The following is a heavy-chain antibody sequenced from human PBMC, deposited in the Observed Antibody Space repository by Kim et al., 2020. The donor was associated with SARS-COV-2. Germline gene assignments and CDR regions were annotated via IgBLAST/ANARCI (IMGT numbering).Heavy chain of an antibody. CDR2: IKGDVSAR. V-gene: IGHV3-7*03. CDR1: GFTFSNSW. D-gene: IGHD2-8*01. J-gene: IGHJ6*02. Sequence: GGSLRLSCAASGFTFSNSWITWVRQTPWQGLEWLANIKGDVSARNFLDSVKGRFTISRDNARHSLFLHIDSLRFDDTAVSYCSRYGNPYVMDAWGQGPTV. CDR3: SRYGNPYVMDA.